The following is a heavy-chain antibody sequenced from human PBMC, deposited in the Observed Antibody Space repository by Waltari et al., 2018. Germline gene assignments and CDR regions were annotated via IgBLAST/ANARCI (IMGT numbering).Heavy chain of an antibody. CDR3: TRALGYCSGGSCYPGY. V-gene: IGHV3-49*03. CDR1: GFTFGDYA. Sequence: EVQLVESGGGLVQPGRSLRLSCTASGFTFGDYAISWFRQAPGKGLEWVGFIRSKAYGGTTEYAASVKGRFTISRDDSKSIAYLQMNSLKTEDTAVYYCTRALGYCSGGSCYPGYWGQGTLVTVSS. CDR2: IRSKAYGGTT. D-gene: IGHD2-15*01. J-gene: IGHJ4*02.